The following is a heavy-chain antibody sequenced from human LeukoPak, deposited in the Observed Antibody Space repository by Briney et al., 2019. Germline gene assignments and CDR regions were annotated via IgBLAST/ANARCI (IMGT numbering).Heavy chain of an antibody. V-gene: IGHV3-64*01. CDR3: AGGSSWYRGIDY. J-gene: IGHJ4*02. CDR1: GFTFSSYA. CDR2: ISTNGGST. Sequence: QPGGSLRLSCAASGFTFSSYAMYRVRQAPGKGLEYVSAISTNGGSTYYANSVKGRFTISRDNSKNTLYLQMGSLRAEDMAVYYCAGGSSWYRGIDYWGQGTLVTVSS. D-gene: IGHD6-13*01.